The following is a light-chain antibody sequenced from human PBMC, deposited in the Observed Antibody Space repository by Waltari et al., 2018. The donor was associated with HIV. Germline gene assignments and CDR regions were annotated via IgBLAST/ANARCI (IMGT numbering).Light chain of an antibody. Sequence: DIQMTQSPSTLSASVGDRVTITCRASQNVYNWLAWYQQKPKKAPNLLIYKTSTVESGVPSRFSGSGSGTEFTLTISSLQPDDFATYYCQQYNNYKTFGQGTKVEIK. V-gene: IGKV1-5*03. J-gene: IGKJ1*01. CDR1: QNVYNW. CDR3: QQYNNYKT. CDR2: KTS.